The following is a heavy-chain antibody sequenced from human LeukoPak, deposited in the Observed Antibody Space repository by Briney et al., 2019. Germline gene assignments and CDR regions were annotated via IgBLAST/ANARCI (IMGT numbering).Heavy chain of an antibody. Sequence: SETLSLTCTVSGGSISSSSYYWGWIRQPPGKGLEWIGNIYYSGSTYYNPSLKSRVTISVDTSKNQFSLKLSSVTAADTAVYYCASQYCSSTSCRFDYWGQGTLVTVSS. J-gene: IGHJ4*02. CDR1: GGSISSSSYY. CDR2: IYYSGST. D-gene: IGHD2-2*01. CDR3: ASQYCSSTSCRFDY. V-gene: IGHV4-39*01.